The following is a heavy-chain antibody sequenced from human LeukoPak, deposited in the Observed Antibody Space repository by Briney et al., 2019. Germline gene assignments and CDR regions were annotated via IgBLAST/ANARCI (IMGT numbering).Heavy chain of an antibody. V-gene: IGHV3-23*01. CDR2: ISGGGGST. CDR3: AIGGGLLWMGEFPRFFDS. Sequence: GGSLRLSCAASGFTFSSYAMSWVRQAPGKGLEWLSTISGGGGSTWYTDSVKGRFTISRDSSKNTLYLQMNSLRADDTAVYYCAIGGGLLWMGEFPRFFDSWGQGTLVTVSS. D-gene: IGHD3-16*01. J-gene: IGHJ4*02. CDR1: GFTFSSYA.